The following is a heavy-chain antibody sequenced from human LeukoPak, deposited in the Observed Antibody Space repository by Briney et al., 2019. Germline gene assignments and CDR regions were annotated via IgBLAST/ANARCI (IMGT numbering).Heavy chain of an antibody. CDR1: GGSISSGSYY. Sequence: SETLSLTCTVSGGSISSGSYYWSWIRQPAGKGLEWIGRIYTSGSTNYNPSLKSRVTISVDTSKNPFSLKLSALTPADTAVYYCANGDRIDSPYYYYYMDVWGKGATVTDSS. CDR3: ANGDRIDSPYYYYYMDV. V-gene: IGHV4-61*02. D-gene: IGHD3-10*01. J-gene: IGHJ6*03. CDR2: IYTSGST.